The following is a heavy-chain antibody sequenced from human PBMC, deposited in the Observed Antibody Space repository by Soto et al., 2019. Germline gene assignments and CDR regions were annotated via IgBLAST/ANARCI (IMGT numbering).Heavy chain of an antibody. CDR1: GFTFSSYI. Sequence: PGGSLRLSCTASGFTFSSYITNWVRQAPGKGLEWISTITADGGGTFYADSVKGRFTISRDNSKNTLYLQMDNLRAEDTALYYCAKDRGGSGWPEFGRFWGQGTLVTVSS. J-gene: IGHJ4*02. D-gene: IGHD6-19*01. CDR2: ITADGGGT. CDR3: AKDRGGSGWPEFGRF. V-gene: IGHV3-23*01.